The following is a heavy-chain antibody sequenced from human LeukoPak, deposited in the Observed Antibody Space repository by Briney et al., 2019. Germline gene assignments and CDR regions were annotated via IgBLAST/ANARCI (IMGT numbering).Heavy chain of an antibody. V-gene: IGHV1-2*02. CDR2: INPNSGGT. J-gene: IGHJ6*03. Sequence: GASVKVSCKASGYTFTGYYMHWVRQAPGQGLEWMGWINPNSGGTNYAQKFQGRVTTTRDTSIGTAYMELSRLRSDDTAVYYCARATVATFYYMDVWGKGTTVTVSS. CDR3: ARATVATFYYMDV. CDR1: GYTFTGYY. D-gene: IGHD1/OR15-1a*01.